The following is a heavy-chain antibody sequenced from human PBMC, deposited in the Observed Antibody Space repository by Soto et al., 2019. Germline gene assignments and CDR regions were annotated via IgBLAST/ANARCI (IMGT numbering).Heavy chain of an antibody. D-gene: IGHD2-2*01. J-gene: IGHJ6*02. Sequence: PGGSLRLSCVASGFTFSYYTMSWVRQAPGKGLEWVSGISNSGDTIYYADSVKGRFTISRDNFKNTLYLQMNSLRADDTAVYYCAAPVPAPTHYDYYDTDVWGQGTTVTVSS. V-gene: IGHV3-23*01. CDR3: AAPVPAPTHYDYYDTDV. CDR2: ISNSGDTI. CDR1: GFTFSYYT.